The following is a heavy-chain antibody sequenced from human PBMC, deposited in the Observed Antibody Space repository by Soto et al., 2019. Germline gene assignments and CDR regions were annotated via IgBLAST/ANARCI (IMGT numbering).Heavy chain of an antibody. CDR2: INPSSGDT. V-gene: IGHV1-46*01. Sequence: HVQLVQSGAEVKTPGSSVKSSCKASGYTFINYYLHWVRLAPGQGLEWLGMINPSSGDTTSAQTFQARVTLTRWSSPRTVNLDLSRLRSDDTAVYYFVRFTDRYYFDYWGQGTLVTVSS. J-gene: IGHJ4*02. CDR3: VRFTDRYYFDY. CDR1: GYTFINYY.